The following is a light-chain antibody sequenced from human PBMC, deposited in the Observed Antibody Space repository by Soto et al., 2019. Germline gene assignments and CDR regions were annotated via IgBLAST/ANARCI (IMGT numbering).Light chain of an antibody. J-gene: IGLJ3*02. V-gene: IGLV2-23*01. Sequence: QSVLTQPASVSGSPGQSITISCTGTSSDVGSYNLVSWYQQHPGKAPKLMISEGNKRPSGISNRFSGSKSGNTASLTISGLQAEDEADYYCCSFATSGTWVFGGGTTLTVL. CDR2: EGN. CDR3: CSFATSGTWV. CDR1: SSDVGSYNL.